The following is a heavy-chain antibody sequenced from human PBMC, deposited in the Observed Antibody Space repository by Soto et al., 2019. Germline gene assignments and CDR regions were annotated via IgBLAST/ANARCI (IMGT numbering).Heavy chain of an antibody. CDR1: GGTFSSYT. CDR3: ARISDDSSGYSDY. CDR2: IIPILGIA. Sequence: QVQLVQSGAEVKKPGSSVKVSCKASGGTFSSYTISWVRQAPGQGLEWMGRIIPILGIANYAQKFQGRVTITADKSTNKAYMKLSSLRSEDTAVYYCARISDDSSGYSDYWGQGTLVTVSS. V-gene: IGHV1-69*02. D-gene: IGHD3-22*01. J-gene: IGHJ4*02.